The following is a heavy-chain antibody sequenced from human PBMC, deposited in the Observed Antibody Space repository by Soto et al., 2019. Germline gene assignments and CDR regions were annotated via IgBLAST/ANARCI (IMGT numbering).Heavy chain of an antibody. Sequence: QVQLQQWGAGLLKPSETLSLTCAVYGGSFSGYYWSWIRQPPGKGLEWIGEINHSGSTNYNPSLKRRVTISVDTSKNQFPRKLSSVTAADTAVYYCARDKFPAMLRGVNVGFQHWGQGTLVTVSS. CDR2: INHSGST. CDR3: ARDKFPAMLRGVNVGFQH. CDR1: GGSFSGYY. J-gene: IGHJ1*01. V-gene: IGHV4-34*01. D-gene: IGHD3-10*01.